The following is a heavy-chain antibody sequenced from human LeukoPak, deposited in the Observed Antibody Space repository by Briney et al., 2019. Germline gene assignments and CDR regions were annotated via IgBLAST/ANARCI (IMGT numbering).Heavy chain of an antibody. CDR3: ARGYCSGGSCPPDY. J-gene: IGHJ4*02. CDR1: GGSFSGYY. Sequence: SETLSLTCAVYGGSFSGYYWSWIRQPPGKGLEWIGYIYYSGSTNYNPSLKSRVTISVDTSKNQFSLKLSSVTAADTAVYYCARGYCSGGSCPPDYWGQGTLVTVSS. CDR2: IYYSGST. D-gene: IGHD2-15*01. V-gene: IGHV4-59*08.